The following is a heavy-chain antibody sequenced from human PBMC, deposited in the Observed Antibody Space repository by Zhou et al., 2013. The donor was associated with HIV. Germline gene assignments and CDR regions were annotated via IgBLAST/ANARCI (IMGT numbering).Heavy chain of an antibody. Sequence: QVQLVQSGAEVKKPGASVKVSWGKASGYTFTSYDINWVRQATGQGLEWMGWMNPNTGDTGYAQKFQGRVTMTRNTSIGTAYMELSSLRSEDTAVYYCARTYDFWSGEEVNYYYYMDVWGKGTTVTVSS. J-gene: IGHJ6*03. CDR2: MNPNTGDT. V-gene: IGHV1-8*02. CDR1: GYTFTSYD. CDR3: ARTYDFWSGEEVNYYYYMDV. D-gene: IGHD3-3*01.